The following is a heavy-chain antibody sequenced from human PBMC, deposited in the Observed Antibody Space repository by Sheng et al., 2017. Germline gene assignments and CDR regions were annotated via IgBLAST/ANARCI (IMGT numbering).Heavy chain of an antibody. CDR2: IIPILGLA. V-gene: IGHV1-69*10. CDR1: GGTFSSYT. CDR3: ARKPHQGALDI. J-gene: IGHJ3*02. Sequence: QVQLVQSGAELKKPGSSVRVSCKASGGTFSSYTFSWVRQAPGQGLEWMGDIIPILGLANYAQKLQGRLTNTADKSTNTAYMELSSLTSEDTAVYYCARKPHQGALDIWGQGTVVTVSS.